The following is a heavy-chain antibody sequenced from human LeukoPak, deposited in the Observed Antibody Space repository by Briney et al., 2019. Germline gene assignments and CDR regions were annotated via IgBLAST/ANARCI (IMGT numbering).Heavy chain of an antibody. Sequence: GGSLRLSCAASGFTFSDHYMTWIRQAPGKGPEWVSYISDTSSYTNYGDSVKGRFTISRDNAKNSLYLQMNSLKDEDTAVYYCASPHSGYGWGQGTLVTVSS. CDR3: ASPHSGYG. D-gene: IGHD5-12*01. CDR2: ISDTSSYT. V-gene: IGHV3-11*06. J-gene: IGHJ4*02. CDR1: GFTFSDHY.